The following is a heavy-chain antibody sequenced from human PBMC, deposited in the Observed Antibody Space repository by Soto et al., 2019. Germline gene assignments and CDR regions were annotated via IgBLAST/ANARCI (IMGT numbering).Heavy chain of an antibody. J-gene: IGHJ3*02. V-gene: IGHV1-18*01. D-gene: IGHD3-22*01. CDR2: ISAYNGNT. CDR1: GYTFTSCG. Sequence: ASVKVSCKASGYTFTSCGISWVRQAPGQGLEWMGWISAYNGNTNYAQKLQGRVTMTTDTSTSTAYMELRSLRSDDTALYYCARQTDSYYTFDAFDIWGQGTMVTVSS. CDR3: ARQTDSYYTFDAFDI.